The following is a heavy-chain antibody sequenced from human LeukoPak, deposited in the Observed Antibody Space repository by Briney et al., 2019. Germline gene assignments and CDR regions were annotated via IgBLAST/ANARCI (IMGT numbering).Heavy chain of an antibody. J-gene: IGHJ4*02. D-gene: IGHD2-8*01. CDR2: IYYTGNP. CDR3: ARRRFVRGPDVVNPFDY. V-gene: IGHV4-39*01. CDR1: GGSITSGSYY. Sequence: PSETLSLTCTVSGGSITSGSYYWGWIRQSPGKGLEWIGSIYYTGNPYYNPSLKSRVTISLDTSKNQFSLKLSSVTAADTAVYYCARRRFVRGPDVVNPFDYWGQGTLVTVSS.